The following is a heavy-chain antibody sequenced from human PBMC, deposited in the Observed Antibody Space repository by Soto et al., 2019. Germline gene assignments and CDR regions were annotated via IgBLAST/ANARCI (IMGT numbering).Heavy chain of an antibody. Sequence: SETLSLTCSVSGGSISSYYWSWIRQPPGKGLEWIGYVYYSGDTNYDPSLKSRVTISVDTSKNQFSLKLSSVTAADTAVYYCARVGGINWFDPWGQGALVTVSS. CDR3: ARVGGINWFDP. CDR2: VYYSGDT. V-gene: IGHV4-59*12. CDR1: GGSISSYY. J-gene: IGHJ5*02. D-gene: IGHD3-16*01.